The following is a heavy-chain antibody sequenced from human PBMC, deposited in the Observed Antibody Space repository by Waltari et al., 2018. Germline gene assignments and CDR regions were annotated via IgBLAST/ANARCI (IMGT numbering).Heavy chain of an antibody. D-gene: IGHD1-20*01. Sequence: EVQLVESGGGLVKPGGSLRLSCAASGFTFSSYSMNWVRQAPGKGLEWVSSISSSSRYIYYADSVKGRFTISRDNAKNSLYLQMNSLRAEDTAVYYCARVDNSGWYFDLWGRGTLVTVSS. CDR3: ARVDNSGWYFDL. V-gene: IGHV3-21*01. J-gene: IGHJ2*01. CDR1: GFTFSSYS. CDR2: ISSSSRYI.